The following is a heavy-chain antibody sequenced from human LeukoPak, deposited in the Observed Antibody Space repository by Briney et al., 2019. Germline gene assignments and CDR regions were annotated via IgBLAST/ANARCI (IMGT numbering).Heavy chain of an antibody. CDR1: GGSISSSSYY. D-gene: IGHD6-13*01. V-gene: IGHV4-39*07. CDR3: ARVSSSCERHFDY. J-gene: IGHJ4*02. Sequence: SETLSLTCTVSGGSISSSSYYWGWIRQPPGKGLEWIGSIYYSGSTYYNPSLKSRVTISVDTSKNQFSLKLSSVTAADTAVYYCARVSSSCERHFDYWGQGTLVTVSS. CDR2: IYYSGST.